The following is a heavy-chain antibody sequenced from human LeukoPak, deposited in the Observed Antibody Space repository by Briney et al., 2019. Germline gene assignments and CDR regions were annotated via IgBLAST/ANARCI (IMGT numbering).Heavy chain of an antibody. D-gene: IGHD4-17*01. J-gene: IGHJ4*02. V-gene: IGHV3-48*04. CDR2: ISSSGSTI. Sequence: PGGSLRLSCAASGFTLNTYTMNWVRQAPGKGLEWVSYISSSGSTIYYADSVKGRFTISRDNAKNSLYLQMNSLRAEDTAVYYCATDDYGAQDYWGQGTLVTVSS. CDR3: ATDDYGAQDY. CDR1: GFTLNTYT.